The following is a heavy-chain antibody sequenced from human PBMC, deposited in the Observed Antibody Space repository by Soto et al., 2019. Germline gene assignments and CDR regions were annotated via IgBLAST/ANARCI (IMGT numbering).Heavy chain of an antibody. CDR3: ASPLSKGYYYGMDV. Sequence: GASVKVSCKASGYTFTGYYMHWVRQAPGQGLEWMGWINPNSGGTNYAQKFQGRVTMTRDTSISTVYMELSSLRSEDTAVYYCASPLSKGYYYGMDVWGQGTTVTVSS. V-gene: IGHV1-2*02. J-gene: IGHJ6*02. CDR1: GYTFTGYY. D-gene: IGHD3-16*02. CDR2: INPNSGGT.